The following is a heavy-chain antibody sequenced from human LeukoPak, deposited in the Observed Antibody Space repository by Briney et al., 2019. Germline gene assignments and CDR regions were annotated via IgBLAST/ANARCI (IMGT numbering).Heavy chain of an antibody. CDR3: ARGDYYDSSGYYYRHFDY. D-gene: IGHD3-22*01. CDR2: INHSGST. CDR1: GGSFSGYY. J-gene: IGHJ4*02. V-gene: IGHV4-34*01. Sequence: SETLSLTCAVYGGSFSGYYWSWIRQPPGKGLEWIGEINHSGSTNYNPSLKSRVTISIDTSKNQFSLKLSSVTAADTAVYYCARGDYYDSSGYYYRHFDYWGQGTLVTVSS.